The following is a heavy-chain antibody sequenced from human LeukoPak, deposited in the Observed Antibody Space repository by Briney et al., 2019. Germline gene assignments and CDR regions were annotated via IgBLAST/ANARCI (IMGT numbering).Heavy chain of an antibody. CDR1: GDSISNYY. J-gene: IGHJ3*01. Sequence: SETLSLTCTVSGDSISNYYWNWIRQPAGKGLEWIGRSSVSGSTNYNPSLKSRVTMSVDTSKKQFSLKLSSVTAADTAVYFCARDSGITATTAFAFGVWGQGTEVTVSS. CDR2: SSVSGST. D-gene: IGHD1-20*01. CDR3: ARDSGITATTAFAFGV. V-gene: IGHV4-4*07.